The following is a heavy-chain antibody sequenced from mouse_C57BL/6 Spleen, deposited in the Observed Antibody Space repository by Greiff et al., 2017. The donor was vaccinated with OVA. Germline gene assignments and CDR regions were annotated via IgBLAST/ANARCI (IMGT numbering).Heavy chain of an antibody. V-gene: IGHV1-53*01. CDR3: ARGEYYGSEDYAMDY. D-gene: IGHD1-1*01. J-gene: IGHJ4*01. CDR1: GYTFTSYW. CDR2: INPSNGGT. Sequence: QVQLQQPGTELVKPGASVKLSCKASGYTFTSYWMHWVKQRPGQGLEWIGNINPSNGGTNYNEKFKSKATLTVDKSSSTAYMQLSSLTSDDSAVYSRARGEYYGSEDYAMDYRGQGTSVTVSA.